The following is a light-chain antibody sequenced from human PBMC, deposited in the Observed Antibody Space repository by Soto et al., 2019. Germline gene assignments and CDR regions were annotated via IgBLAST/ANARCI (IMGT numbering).Light chain of an antibody. CDR3: QQYGSSRWT. CDR1: QSVSSTY. J-gene: IGKJ1*01. Sequence: PGERATLSCRASQSVSSTYLAWYQQKPVQAPRPLISAASSRATGTPDRFSGSGSGTDFTLTISRLEPEDFAVYYCQQYGSSRWTFGQGTKVEIK. V-gene: IGKV3-20*01. CDR2: AAS.